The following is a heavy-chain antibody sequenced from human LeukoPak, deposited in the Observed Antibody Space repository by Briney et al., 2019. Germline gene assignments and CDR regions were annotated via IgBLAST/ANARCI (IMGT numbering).Heavy chain of an antibody. V-gene: IGHV1-8*03. CDR2: MNPNSGNT. CDR1: GYTFTSYG. CDR3: ARVGTSSLRDWFDP. J-gene: IGHJ5*02. D-gene: IGHD2-8*01. Sequence: ASVKVSCKASGYTFTSYGISWVRQATGQGLEWMGWMNPNSGNTGYAQKFQGRVTITRNTSISTAYMELSSLRSEDTAVYYCARVGTSSLRDWFDPWGQGTLVTVSS.